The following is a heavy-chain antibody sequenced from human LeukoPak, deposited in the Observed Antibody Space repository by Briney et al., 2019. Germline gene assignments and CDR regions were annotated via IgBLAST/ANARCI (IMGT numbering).Heavy chain of an antibody. V-gene: IGHV3-23*01. CDR2: IGGRDGGT. CDR3: AKWGDYDILTGYYDPDY. D-gene: IGHD3-9*01. J-gene: IGHJ4*02. Sequence: GASLRLSCVASGFTFSNYAMSWVRQAPGKGLQWVSAIGGRDGGTYYADSVKGRFTVSRDNSENTLYLQMNTLRAEDTAVYYCAKWGDYDILTGYYDPDYWGQGTLVTVSS. CDR1: GFTFSNYA.